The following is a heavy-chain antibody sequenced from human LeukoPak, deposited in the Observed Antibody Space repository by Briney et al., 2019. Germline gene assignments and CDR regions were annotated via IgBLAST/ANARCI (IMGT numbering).Heavy chain of an antibody. J-gene: IGHJ5*02. V-gene: IGHV3-30*04. Sequence: PGGSLRLSCAASGFTFDTYSFHWVRQAPGKGLEWVALISHGGRTKVYADAVKGRFTISRDDSKNTLSLQMSSLRPEDTSTYYCARDPSFSRGFNFVLSSWGQGTLVSVSS. CDR2: ISHGGRTK. CDR1: GFTFDTYS. D-gene: IGHD5-12*01. CDR3: ARDPSFSRGFNFVLSS.